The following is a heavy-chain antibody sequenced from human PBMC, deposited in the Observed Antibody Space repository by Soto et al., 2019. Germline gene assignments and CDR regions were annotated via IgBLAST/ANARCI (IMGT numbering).Heavy chain of an antibody. CDR1: GYSFTSYW. V-gene: IGHV5-51*01. CDR3: ARHGVNVAGVGFYYYGMDV. D-gene: IGHD1-1*01. J-gene: IGHJ6*02. Sequence: PGESLKISCKGSGYSFTSYWIGWVRQMPGKGLEWMGIIYPGDSDTRYSPSFQGQVTISADKSISTAYLQWSSLKASDTAMYYCARHGVNVAGVGFYYYGMDVWGQGTTVTVSS. CDR2: IYPGDSDT.